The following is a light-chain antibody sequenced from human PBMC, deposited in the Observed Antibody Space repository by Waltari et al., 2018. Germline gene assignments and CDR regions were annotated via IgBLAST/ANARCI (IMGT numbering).Light chain of an antibody. V-gene: IGLV2-8*01. CDR1: SSDVGGYDY. Sequence: QSALTQPPSASESPVHSVTISCTGTSSDVGGYDYVSWYQHHPGKAPKLMIYNVTKRPSGVPDRFSGSKSGNTASLTVSGLQAEDEADYYCSSYAGTKIPFVFGTGTKVTVL. CDR3: SSYAGTKIPFV. CDR2: NVT. J-gene: IGLJ1*01.